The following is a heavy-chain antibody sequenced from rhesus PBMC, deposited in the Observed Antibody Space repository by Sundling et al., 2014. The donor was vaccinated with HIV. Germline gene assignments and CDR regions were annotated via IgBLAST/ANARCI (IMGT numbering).Heavy chain of an antibody. D-gene: IGHD3-3*01. CDR3: VGMLDGFWTWFILTY. J-gene: IGHJ4*01. V-gene: IGHV3-103*01. CDR2: INSGGDST. CDR1: GFTFSNYD. Sequence: EVQLVETGGGLVQPGGSLKLSCAASGFTFSNYDMTWVRQAPGKGLEWVSTINSGGDSTSYADSVKGRFTISRDNSKNTLSLQMNSLRAEDTAVYYCVGMLDGFWTWFILTYWGQGVLVHRLL.